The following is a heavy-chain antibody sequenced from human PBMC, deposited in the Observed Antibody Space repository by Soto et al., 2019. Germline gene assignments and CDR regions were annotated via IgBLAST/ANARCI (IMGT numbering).Heavy chain of an antibody. CDR2: IYSSGST. D-gene: IGHD6-6*01. CDR1: GGSIISASYS. CDR3: AREDAARIERWFDA. Sequence: SETLSLTCAVSGGSIISASYSWNWIRQSPGRGLEWIGHIYSSGSTYYNPSLKSRVSISVDTSNNQFSLKLTSVTAADTAVYFCAREDAARIERWFDAWGQGILVTVS. V-gene: IGHV4-31*11. J-gene: IGHJ5*02.